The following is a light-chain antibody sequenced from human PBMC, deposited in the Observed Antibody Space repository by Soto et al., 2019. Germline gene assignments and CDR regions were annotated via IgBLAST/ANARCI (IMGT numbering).Light chain of an antibody. CDR3: QQYDGSPRT. CDR2: GAS. V-gene: IGKV3-20*01. J-gene: IGKJ1*01. Sequence: EIVLTQSPGTLSLSPGERATLSCRASQSLTSSYLAWYQQKPGQAPRLLIYGASGRATGIPDRFTGSGSGTDFTLSISRLEPEDFAVDYCQQYDGSPRTFGQGTKVEIK. CDR1: QSLTSSY.